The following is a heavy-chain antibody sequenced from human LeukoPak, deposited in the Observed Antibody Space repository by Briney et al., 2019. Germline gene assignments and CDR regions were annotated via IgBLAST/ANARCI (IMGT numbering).Heavy chain of an antibody. CDR3: ARLGYCSGGSCAYYYYGMDV. CDR1: GYTFTSYG. D-gene: IGHD2-15*01. J-gene: IGHJ6*02. Sequence: ASVKVSCKASGYTFTSYGNSWVRQAPGQGLEWMGWISAYNGNTNYAQKLQGRVTMTTDTSTSTAYMELRSLRSDDTAVYYCARLGYCSGGSCAYYYYGMDVWGQGTTVTVSS. V-gene: IGHV1-18*01. CDR2: ISAYNGNT.